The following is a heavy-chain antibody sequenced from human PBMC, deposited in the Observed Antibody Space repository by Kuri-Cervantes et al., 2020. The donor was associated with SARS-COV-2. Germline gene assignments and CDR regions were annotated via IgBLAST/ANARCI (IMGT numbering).Heavy chain of an antibody. V-gene: IGHV4-38-2*02. Sequence: SETLSLTCSVSGYFIGNGYYWGWIRQSPGKGLEWIASMYHSGTTFYNPSLKSRVTISVDTSKNQFSLKLSSVTAADTAVYYCASESSVQRLFDYWGQGTLVTVSS. D-gene: IGHD6-25*01. CDR1: GYFIGNGYY. CDR2: MYHSGTT. CDR3: ASESSVQRLFDY. J-gene: IGHJ4*02.